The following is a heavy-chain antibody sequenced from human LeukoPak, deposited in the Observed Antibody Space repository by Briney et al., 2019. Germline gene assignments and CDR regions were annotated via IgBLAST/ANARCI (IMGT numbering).Heavy chain of an antibody. CDR1: GVSISNTVYY. CDR3: ATTSGYRNYYYYYIDV. J-gene: IGHJ6*03. D-gene: IGHD3-22*01. CDR2: SFDGGNS. Sequence: SETLSLTCTVSGVSISNTVYYWGWIRQAPGKGLAWIGTSFDGGNSYYNPSLKSRVTMSVDGSKNQFSLTLASVTAADTAVYYCATTSGYRNYYYYYIDVWGKGTTVTVSS. V-gene: IGHV4-39*01.